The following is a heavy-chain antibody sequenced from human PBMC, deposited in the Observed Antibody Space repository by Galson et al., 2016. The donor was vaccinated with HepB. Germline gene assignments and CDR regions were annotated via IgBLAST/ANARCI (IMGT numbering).Heavy chain of an antibody. D-gene: IGHD3-22*01. CDR2: IRKNTNSYTT. CDR1: GFTFSDHY. CDR3: VRVYHDSRGNFPFDY. J-gene: IGHJ4*02. Sequence: SLRLSCAASGFTFSDHYMDWVRQAPGKGLEWVGRIRKNTNSYTTEYATSVKGRFTISRDDSKNSLYLLMNSLKTEDTAVYFCVRVYHDSRGNFPFDYWGQGTLVTVSS. V-gene: IGHV3-72*01.